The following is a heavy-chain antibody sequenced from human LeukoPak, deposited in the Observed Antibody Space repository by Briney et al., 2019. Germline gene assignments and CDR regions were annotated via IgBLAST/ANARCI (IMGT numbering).Heavy chain of an antibody. CDR1: GFTFSKYW. CDR3: ARDSDFDY. Sequence: GGSLRLSCAASGFTFSKYWMSWVRQAPGKGLEWVANMNQDGSENYYVDSVKGRFTISRENAKNSLYLQMNSLRAEDTAVYYSARDSDFDYWGQGTLVTVSS. J-gene: IGHJ4*02. D-gene: IGHD1-26*01. CDR2: MNQDGSEN. V-gene: IGHV3-7*01.